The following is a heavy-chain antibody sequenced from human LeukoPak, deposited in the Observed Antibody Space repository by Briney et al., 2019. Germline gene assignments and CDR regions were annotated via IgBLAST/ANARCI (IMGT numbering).Heavy chain of an antibody. CDR1: GGAFSSYA. CDR2: IIPIFGTA. V-gene: IGHV1-69*05. CDR3: ARADPMVRGVIRYYYMDV. Sequence: SVKVSCKSSGGAFSSYAISWVRQAPGQGLEWMGGIIPIFGTANYAQKFQGRVTITTDESTSTAYMELSSLRSEDTAVYYCARADPMVRGVIRYYYMDVWGKGTTVTVSS. D-gene: IGHD3-10*01. J-gene: IGHJ6*03.